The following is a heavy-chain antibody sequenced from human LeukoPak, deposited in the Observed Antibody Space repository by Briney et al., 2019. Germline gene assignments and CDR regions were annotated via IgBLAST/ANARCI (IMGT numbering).Heavy chain of an antibody. CDR3: ARDIVVPVGGNVFDI. CDR2: ITGYGGNT. J-gene: IGHJ3*02. D-gene: IGHD3-22*01. V-gene: IGHV3-23*01. Sequence: GGSLRLSCAASGFTFSSHAMSWVRQAPGKGLEWVSSITGYGGNTYYADSVKGRSTISRDNPKSTLYLQMNSLGAEDTAVYFCARDIVVPVGGNVFDIWGQGTMVIVSS. CDR1: GFTFSSHA.